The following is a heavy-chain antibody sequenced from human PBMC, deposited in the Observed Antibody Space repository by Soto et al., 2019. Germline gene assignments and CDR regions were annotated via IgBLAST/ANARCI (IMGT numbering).Heavy chain of an antibody. D-gene: IGHD3-22*01. CDR1: GYTFTSYG. V-gene: IGHV1-18*01. CDR3: ARETYYYDSSGYNDAFDI. Sequence: ASVKVSCKASGYTFTSYGISWVRQAPGQGLEWMGWISAYNGNTNYAQKLQGRVTMTTDTSTSTAYMELRSLRSDDTAVYYCARETYYYDSSGYNDAFDIWGQGTMVTLSS. J-gene: IGHJ3*02. CDR2: ISAYNGNT.